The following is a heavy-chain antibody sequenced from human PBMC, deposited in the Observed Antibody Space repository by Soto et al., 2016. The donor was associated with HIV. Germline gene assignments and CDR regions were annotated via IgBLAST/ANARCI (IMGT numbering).Heavy chain of an antibody. V-gene: IGHV1-46*01. CDR1: GYTFTSHF. CDR2: INPRGGST. CDR3: ARPGNSGYDFWFDP. J-gene: IGHJ5*02. D-gene: IGHD5-12*01. Sequence: QVQLVQSGAEVKRPGASVKVSCKASGYTFTSHFMHWVRQAPGQGLEWLGIINPRGGSTSYAQKFQGRVTMTSDTSTSTVYMELSSLRSEDTAVYYCARPGNSGYDFWFDPWGQGTLVTVSS.